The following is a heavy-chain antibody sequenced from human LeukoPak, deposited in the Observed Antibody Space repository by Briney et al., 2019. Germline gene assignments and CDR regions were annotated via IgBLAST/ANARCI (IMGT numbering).Heavy chain of an antibody. CDR1: GGSFSGYY. Sequence: SETLSLTCAVYGGSFSGYYWSWIRQPPGKGLEWIGEINHSGSTNYNPSLKSRVTISVDTSKNQFSLKLSSVTAADTAVYYCARGEDSSGWFVYWGQGTLATVSS. CDR2: INHSGST. V-gene: IGHV4-34*01. D-gene: IGHD6-19*01. J-gene: IGHJ4*02. CDR3: ARGEDSSGWFVY.